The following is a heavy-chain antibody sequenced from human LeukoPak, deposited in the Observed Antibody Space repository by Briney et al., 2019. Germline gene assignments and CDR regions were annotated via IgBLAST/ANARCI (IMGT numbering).Heavy chain of an antibody. Sequence: GGFLRLSCGASGFTFSSYWMHWVRQAPGKGLVWVSGINSNGSSTTYADSVKGRFTISRDNAESTLYLQMSSLSDADTAVYYCARDFPSGYWGQGTLVTVSS. V-gene: IGHV3-74*01. CDR2: INSNGSST. CDR3: ARDFPSGY. CDR1: GFTFSSYW. J-gene: IGHJ4*02. D-gene: IGHD3-10*01.